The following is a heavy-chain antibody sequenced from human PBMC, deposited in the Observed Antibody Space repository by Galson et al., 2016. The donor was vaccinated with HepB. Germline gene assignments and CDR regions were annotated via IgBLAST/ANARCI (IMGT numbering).Heavy chain of an antibody. CDR1: GYTFSTYM. Sequence: QSGAEVKKTGESLKISCTASGYTFSTYMITWVRQMPGKGLEWMGRVDPRNSFTNYSPSLQGHVTISADKSVTTAYLQWSTLKASDTAVYYCARLILDNNGYHLDRWGQGTLVTVSS. D-gene: IGHD3-22*01. J-gene: IGHJ5*02. V-gene: IGHV5-10-1*01. CDR3: ARLILDNNGYHLDR. CDR2: VDPRNSFT.